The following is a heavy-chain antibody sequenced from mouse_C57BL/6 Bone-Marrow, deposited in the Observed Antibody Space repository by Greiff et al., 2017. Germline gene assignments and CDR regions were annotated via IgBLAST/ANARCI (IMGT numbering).Heavy chain of an antibody. J-gene: IGHJ1*03. CDR1: GYAFTNYL. D-gene: IGHD3-1*01. Sequence: QVQLQQSGAELVRPGTSVKVSCKASGYAFTNYLIEWVKQRPGQGLEWIGVINPGSGGTNYNEKFKGKATLTADKSYSTAYMQLSSLTSEDSAVYFCARSGYFDFDVWGTGTTVTVSS. CDR2: INPGSGGT. CDR3: ARSGYFDFDV. V-gene: IGHV1-54*01.